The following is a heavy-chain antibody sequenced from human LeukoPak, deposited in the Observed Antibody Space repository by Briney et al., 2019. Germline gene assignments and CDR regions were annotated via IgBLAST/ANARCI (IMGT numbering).Heavy chain of an antibody. CDR2: IKQDGSEK. D-gene: IGHD1-26*01. J-gene: IGHJ1*01. V-gene: IGHV3-7*01. CDR1: GFTFSSYS. CDR3: ASFPWELRPT. Sequence: PGGSLRLSCAASGFTFSSYSMNWVRQAPGKGLEWVANIKQDGSEKYYVDSVKGRFTISRDNAKNSVYLQMNSLRAEDTAVYYCASFPWELRPTWGQGTLVTVSS.